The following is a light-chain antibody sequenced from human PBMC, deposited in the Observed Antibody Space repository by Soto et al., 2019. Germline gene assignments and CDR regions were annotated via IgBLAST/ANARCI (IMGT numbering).Light chain of an antibody. CDR3: QQYNSGVT. CDR1: QGISNW. CDR2: AVS. Sequence: DIHMTQSPSSVSAAVGDRVTITSRASQGISNWLAWYQQKPGKAPKVLIYAVSSLQGGVPSRLSGSGSGTEFTLTISSLQPDDFATYYCQQYNSGVTFGQGTKVDIK. V-gene: IGKV1D-16*01. J-gene: IGKJ1*01.